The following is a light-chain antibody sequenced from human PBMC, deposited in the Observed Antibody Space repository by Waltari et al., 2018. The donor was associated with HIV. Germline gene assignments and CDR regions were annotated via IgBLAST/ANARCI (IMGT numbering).Light chain of an antibody. CDR2: GAS. CDR1: QSVSNAY. J-gene: IGKJ2*01. V-gene: IGKV3-20*01. CDR3: QQYGRSPPYT. Sequence: EIVLTQSPGTLPLSPGERAILSCRASQSVSNAYLAWYQQKPGQAPGLLIYGASSRATGIPDRFNGSGSGTGFTLTISKLEPRDFAVYYFQQYGRSPPYTFGQGTKLEI.